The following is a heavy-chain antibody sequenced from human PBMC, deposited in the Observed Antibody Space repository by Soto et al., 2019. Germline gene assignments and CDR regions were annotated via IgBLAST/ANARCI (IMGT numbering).Heavy chain of an antibody. CDR2: IRYKANNYTT. CDR1: GITFSDHF. Sequence: GGSLRLSCAASGITFSDHFMDWVRQAPGKGLEWVGRIRYKANNYTTEYAASVKGRFTLSRDDANDSLYLQMNSLKTEDTAVYYCATYGDNYYYYYMDVWGKGTTVTVSS. D-gene: IGHD4-17*01. CDR3: ATYGDNYYYYYMDV. V-gene: IGHV3-72*01. J-gene: IGHJ6*03.